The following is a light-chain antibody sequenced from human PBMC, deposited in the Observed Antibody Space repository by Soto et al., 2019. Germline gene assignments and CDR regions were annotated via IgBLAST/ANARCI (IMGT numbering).Light chain of an antibody. Sequence: EIVMTQSPATLSVSPGERATLSCRASQSVSTNLAWYQQKPGQAPRLLIYGASTRATGIPARFSGSGSGTEFTLTISSLQYEDFAGYYCQQYNNWSPMAFGQGTKVEIK. CDR1: QSVSTN. J-gene: IGKJ1*01. CDR3: QQYNNWSPMA. V-gene: IGKV3-15*01. CDR2: GAS.